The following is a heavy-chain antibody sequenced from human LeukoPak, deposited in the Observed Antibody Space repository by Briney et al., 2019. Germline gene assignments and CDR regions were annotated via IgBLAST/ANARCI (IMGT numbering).Heavy chain of an antibody. J-gene: IGHJ6*02. CDR1: GYTFTSYG. CDR3: ARDPLSSFSGNFDWLFPQQPAYGMDV. CDR2: ISAYNGNT. Sequence: EASVKVSCKASGYTFTSYGISWVRQAPGQGLEWMGWISAYNGNTNYAQKLQGRVTMTTDTSTSTAYMELRSLRSDDTAVYYCARDPLSSFSGNFDWLFPQQPAYGMDVWGQGTTVTVSS. D-gene: IGHD3-9*01. V-gene: IGHV1-18*01.